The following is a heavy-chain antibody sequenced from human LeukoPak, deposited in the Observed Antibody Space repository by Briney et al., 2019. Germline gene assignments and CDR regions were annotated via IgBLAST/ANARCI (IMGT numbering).Heavy chain of an antibody. V-gene: IGHV3-21*01. J-gene: IGHJ4*02. CDR1: GFTFSSYS. D-gene: IGHD1-26*01. Sequence: GGSLRLSCAASGFTFSSYSMNWVRQAPGKGLEGVSSISSSSSYIYYADSVKGRFTISRDNAKNSLYLQMNSLRAEDTAVYYCASNSGSYFYYFDYWGQGTLVTVSS. CDR3: ASNSGSYFYYFDY. CDR2: ISSSSSYI.